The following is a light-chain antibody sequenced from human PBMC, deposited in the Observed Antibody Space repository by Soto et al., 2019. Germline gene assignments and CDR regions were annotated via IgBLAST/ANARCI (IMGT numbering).Light chain of an antibody. CDR3: QQYYSTPWT. CDR1: QSVLYSSNNKKY. V-gene: IGKV4-1*01. J-gene: IGKJ1*01. Sequence: DIVMTQSPDSLAVSLGERATINCKSSQSVLYSSNNKKYLAWYQQKPGQPPKLLIYWASTRESGVTDRFSGSGSGTDFALNISSLQAEAVAVYYCQQYYSTPWTFGQGTKVEIK. CDR2: WAS.